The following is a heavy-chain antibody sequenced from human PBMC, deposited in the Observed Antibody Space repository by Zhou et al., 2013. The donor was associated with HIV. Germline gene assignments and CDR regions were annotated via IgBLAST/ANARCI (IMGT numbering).Heavy chain of an antibody. V-gene: IGHV1-69*05. CDR2: IIPIFGTA. CDR3: ARGGEIVVVPAATGGPQRYYYYYMDV. CDR1: GGTFSSYA. J-gene: IGHJ6*03. D-gene: IGHD2-2*01. Sequence: QVQLVQSGAEVKKPGSSVKVSCKASGGTFSSYAISWVRQAPGQGLEWMGGIIPIFGTANYAQKFQGRVTITTDESTSTAYMELSSLRSEDTAVYYCARGGEIVVVPAATGGPQRYYYYYMDVWGKGTTGHRSP.